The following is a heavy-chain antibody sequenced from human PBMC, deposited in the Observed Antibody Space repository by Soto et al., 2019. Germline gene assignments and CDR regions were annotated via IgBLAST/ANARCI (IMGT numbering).Heavy chain of an antibody. CDR3: ARESGGATATLDYYYFYMDV. V-gene: IGHV1-2*04. J-gene: IGHJ6*03. Sequence: ASGKVSCKASGDRFTDYYMHWVRQAPGQGLEWMGWINPNSGVTKYAQKFQGWVTMTRDTSIRTVYMQLSRLGFDDTAIYYCARESGGATATLDYYYFYMDVWGTGTTVTVSS. D-gene: IGHD5-12*01. CDR2: INPNSGVT. CDR1: GDRFTDYY.